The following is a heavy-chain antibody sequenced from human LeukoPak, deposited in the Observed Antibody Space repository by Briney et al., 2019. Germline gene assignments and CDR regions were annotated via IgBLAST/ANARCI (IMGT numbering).Heavy chain of an antibody. Sequence: SETLSLTCTVSGGSINSYYWGWIRQPPGKGLEWIGYIYYSGSTNYNPSLKSRVTISIDTSKNQFSLKLSSVTAADTAVYYCARGDPLPFDYWGQGTLVTVSS. CDR3: ARGDPLPFDY. CDR2: IYYSGST. D-gene: IGHD2-21*01. V-gene: IGHV4-59*01. CDR1: GGSINSYY. J-gene: IGHJ4*02.